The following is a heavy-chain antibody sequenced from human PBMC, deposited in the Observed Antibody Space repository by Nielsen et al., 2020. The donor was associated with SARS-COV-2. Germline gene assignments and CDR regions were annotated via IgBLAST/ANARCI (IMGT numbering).Heavy chain of an antibody. CDR3: ARQGYYDSSGYYYVLIDY. V-gene: IGHV4-34*01. CDR2: IYYSGST. D-gene: IGHD3-22*01. J-gene: IGHJ4*02. Sequence: SETLSLTCAVYGGSFSGYYWSWIRQPPGKGLEWIGSIYYSGSTYYNPSLKSRVTISVDTSKNQFSLKLSSVTAADTAVYYCARQGYYDSSGYYYVLIDYWGQGTLVTVSS. CDR1: GGSFSGYY.